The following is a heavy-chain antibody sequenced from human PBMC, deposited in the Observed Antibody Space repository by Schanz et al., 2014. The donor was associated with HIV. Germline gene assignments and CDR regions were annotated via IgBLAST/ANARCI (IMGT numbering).Heavy chain of an antibody. Sequence: EVQLVESGGGLVKPGRSLRLSCAASGFTFSSYSMNWVRQAPGKGLEWVSSISYTGTYMYYADSVKGRFTISRDNAKNSLFLQMESLRAEDTAVYYCARDGGEVWGQGTTVTVSS. CDR1: GFTFSSYS. CDR2: ISYTGTYM. D-gene: IGHD3-16*01. V-gene: IGHV3-21*01. J-gene: IGHJ6*02. CDR3: ARDGGEV.